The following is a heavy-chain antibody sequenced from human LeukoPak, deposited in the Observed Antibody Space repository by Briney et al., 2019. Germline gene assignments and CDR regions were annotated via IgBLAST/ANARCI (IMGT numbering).Heavy chain of an antibody. D-gene: IGHD5-18*01. CDR3: ARSSGTAMVLIY. CDR1: GGTFSSYA. V-gene: IGHV1-69*05. CDR2: IIPIFGTA. J-gene: IGHJ4*02. Sequence: SVKVSCKASGGTFSSYAISWVRQAPGQGLEWMGGIIPIFGTANYAQKFPGRVTITTDESTSTAYMELSSLRSEDTAVYYCARSSGTAMVLIYWGQGTLVTVSS.